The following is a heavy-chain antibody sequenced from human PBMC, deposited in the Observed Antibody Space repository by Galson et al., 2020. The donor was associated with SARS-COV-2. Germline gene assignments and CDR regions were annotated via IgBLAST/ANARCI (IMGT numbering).Heavy chain of an antibody. CDR3: ATGSPLGGYYSKNWFDP. Sequence: SVKVSCKVSGYTLTELSMHWVRQAPGKGLEWMGGFDPEDGETIYAQKFQGRVTMTEDTSTDTAYMELSSLRSEDTAVYYCATGSPLGGYYSKNWFDPWGQGTLVTVSS. V-gene: IGHV1-24*01. CDR1: GYTLTELS. CDR2: FDPEDGET. D-gene: IGHD3-22*01. J-gene: IGHJ5*02.